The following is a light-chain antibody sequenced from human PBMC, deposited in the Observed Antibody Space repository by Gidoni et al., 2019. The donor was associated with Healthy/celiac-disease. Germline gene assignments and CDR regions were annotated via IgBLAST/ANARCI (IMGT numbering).Light chain of an antibody. J-gene: IGKJ1*01. Sequence: EIVLTQSPATLSLSPGERATLSCRASQSVSSYLAWYQQKPGQAPRLLIYDASNRATGIPARFSGSGSGTDFTLTISSLEPEDFAVYYCQQRSNWPPSVTFXXXTKVEIK. CDR1: QSVSSY. V-gene: IGKV3-11*01. CDR2: DAS. CDR3: QQRSNWPPSVT.